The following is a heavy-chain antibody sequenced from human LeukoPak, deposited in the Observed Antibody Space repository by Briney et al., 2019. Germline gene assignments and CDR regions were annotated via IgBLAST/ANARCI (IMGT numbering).Heavy chain of an antibody. V-gene: IGHV4-61*02. CDR2: VYISGST. CDR3: AGPSGSASDTEYFQN. J-gene: IGHJ1*01. CDR1: GGSITSGSCY. Sequence: ASETLSLTCTVSGGSITSGSCYWSWIWQPAGKGLECIGRVYISGSTNYNPSLAGRATISIDTSKNQFSLKLSSVTAADTAVYYCAGPSGSASDTEYFQNWGQGTLVTVSS. D-gene: IGHD6-13*01.